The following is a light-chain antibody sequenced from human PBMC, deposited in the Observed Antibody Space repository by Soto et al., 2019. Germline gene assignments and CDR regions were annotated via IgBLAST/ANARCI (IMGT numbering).Light chain of an antibody. V-gene: IGLV2-14*01. CDR2: EVS. CDR3: SSYTSSRGV. CDR1: SSDVGGYNY. Sequence: QSVLTQPASVSGSPGQSIPISCTGTSSDVGGYNYVSWYQQHPGKAPKLMIYEVSNRPSGVSNRFSGSKSGNTASLTISGLQSEVEADYYGSSYTSSRGVFGTGTKGTVL. J-gene: IGLJ1*01.